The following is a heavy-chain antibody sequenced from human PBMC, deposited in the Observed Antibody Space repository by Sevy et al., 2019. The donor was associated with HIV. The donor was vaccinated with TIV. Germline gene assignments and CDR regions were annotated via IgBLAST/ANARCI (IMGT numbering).Heavy chain of an antibody. Sequence: GGSLRLSCSASGFNVRSFSMHWVRQAPGKGLEWVAAILYNVRTEEYADSVRGRFTISRDNSKNTVNLEMNSLRVEDTALYFCARDSARVIVPTAGFDSWDQGVLVTVSS. CDR3: ARDSARVIVPTAGFDS. V-gene: IGHV3-33*01. CDR1: GFNVRSFS. D-gene: IGHD2-21*01. J-gene: IGHJ5*01. CDR2: ILYNVRTE.